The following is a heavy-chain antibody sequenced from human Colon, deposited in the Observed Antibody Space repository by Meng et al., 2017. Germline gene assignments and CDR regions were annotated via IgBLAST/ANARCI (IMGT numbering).Heavy chain of an antibody. J-gene: IGHJ4*01. CDR3: AMNYYDGSGYFDY. V-gene: IGHV1-69*02. Sequence: HVQLGQCGGEVKKPGSSVKVSCKASGGTFSNYIIIWVRQAPGQGLEWMGRIIPMFDISNSAPKFQGRVTITADKFTTTAYMELSSLRSDDTAVYYCAMNYYDGSGYFDYWGEGTLVTVSS. CDR1: GGTFSNYI. CDR2: IIPMFDIS. D-gene: IGHD3-22*01.